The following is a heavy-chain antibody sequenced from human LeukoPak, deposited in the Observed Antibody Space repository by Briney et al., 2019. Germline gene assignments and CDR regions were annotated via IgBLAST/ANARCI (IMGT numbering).Heavy chain of an antibody. V-gene: IGHV1-46*01. CDR3: ARDLSTVRGVIPYYYYGMDV. CDR2: INPSGGST. Sequence: ASVKVSCKASRYTFTSYYMHWVRQAPGQGLEWMGIINPSGGSTKYAQKFQGRVTMTRDTSTSTVYMELSSLRSEDTAVYYCARDLSTVRGVIPYYYYGMDVWGQGTTVTVSS. D-gene: IGHD3-10*01. J-gene: IGHJ6*02. CDR1: RYTFTSYY.